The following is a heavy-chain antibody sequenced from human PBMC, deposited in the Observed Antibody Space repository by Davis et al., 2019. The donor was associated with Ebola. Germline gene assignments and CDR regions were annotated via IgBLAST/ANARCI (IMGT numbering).Heavy chain of an antibody. Sequence: SETLSLTCAVYGGSFSGYYWSWIRQPPGKGLEWIGEINHSGSTNYNPSLKSRVTISVDTSKNQFSLKLSSVTAADTAVYYCARGWSFGEYYFDYWGQGTLVTVSS. CDR3: ARGWSFGEYYFDY. CDR2: INHSGST. D-gene: IGHD3-16*01. CDR1: GGSFSGYY. J-gene: IGHJ4*02. V-gene: IGHV4-34*01.